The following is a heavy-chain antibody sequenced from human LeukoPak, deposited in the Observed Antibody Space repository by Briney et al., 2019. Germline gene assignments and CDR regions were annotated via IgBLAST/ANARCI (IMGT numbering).Heavy chain of an antibody. Sequence: PSETLSLTCTVSGYSISSGYYWGWIRQPPGKGLEWIGSIYHSGSTYYNPSLKSRVTISVGTSKNQFSLKLSSVTAADTAVYYCARAPAVAGLAYWYFDLWGRGTLVTVSS. CDR2: IYHSGST. CDR3: ARAPAVAGLAYWYFDL. V-gene: IGHV4-38-2*02. J-gene: IGHJ2*01. D-gene: IGHD6-19*01. CDR1: GYSISSGYY.